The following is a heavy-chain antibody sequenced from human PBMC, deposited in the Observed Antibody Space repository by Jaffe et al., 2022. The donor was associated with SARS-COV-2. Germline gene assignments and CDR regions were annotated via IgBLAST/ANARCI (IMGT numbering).Heavy chain of an antibody. CDR2: IYHSGST. D-gene: IGHD2-15*01. V-gene: IGHV4-38-2*02. Sequence: QVQLQESGPGLVKPSETLSLTCTVSGYSISSGYYWGWIRQPPGKGLEWIGSIYHSGSTYYNPSLKSRVTISVDTSKNQFSLKLSSVTAADTAVYYCARDDVVVVAARWGQGTLVTVSS. CDR3: ARDDVVVVAAR. CDR1: GYSISSGYY. J-gene: IGHJ4*02.